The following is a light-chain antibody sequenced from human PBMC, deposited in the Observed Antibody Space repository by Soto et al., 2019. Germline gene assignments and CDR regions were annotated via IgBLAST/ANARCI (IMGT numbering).Light chain of an antibody. CDR3: QTSYSTPRWYT. J-gene: IGKJ2*01. CDR2: AAS. CDR1: QSISSY. Sequence: DIQMTQSPSSLAASVGYRVTITCRASQSISSYLNWYPQKPGKAPKLLIYAASSLQSGVPSRFSVSGSERDITHNISTHRSEDFATSDYQTSYSTPRWYTFGQMPKLQIK. V-gene: IGKV1-39*01.